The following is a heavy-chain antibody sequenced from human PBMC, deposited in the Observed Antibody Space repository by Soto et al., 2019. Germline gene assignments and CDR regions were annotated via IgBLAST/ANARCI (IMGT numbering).Heavy chain of an antibody. CDR3: TTSPTVGV. J-gene: IGHJ6*02. Sequence: EVHLVESGGGLIQPGGSLLLSCAASGFTVGHNYMTWVRQAPGKGLEWFSLMWSGGGTSYAGSVKGRFTMSRDSSKNTLYLQLNSLRAEDTAIYYCTTSPTVGVWGQGTTVTFSS. D-gene: IGHD4-17*01. V-gene: IGHV3-53*01. CDR2: MWSGGGT. CDR1: GFTVGHNY.